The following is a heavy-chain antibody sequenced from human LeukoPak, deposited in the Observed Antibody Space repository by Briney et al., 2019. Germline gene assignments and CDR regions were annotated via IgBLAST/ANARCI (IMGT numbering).Heavy chain of an antibody. Sequence: GGSLRLSCAASGFTFSSYGMSWVRQAPGKGLEWVSAISATGGTTYYADSVKGRFTISRDNSKNTLYLQMNSLRAEDTAVYYCARGPKYSSSWQIDYWGQGTLVTVSS. J-gene: IGHJ4*02. CDR3: ARGPKYSSSWQIDY. D-gene: IGHD6-13*01. CDR2: ISATGGTT. CDR1: GFTFSSYG. V-gene: IGHV3-23*01.